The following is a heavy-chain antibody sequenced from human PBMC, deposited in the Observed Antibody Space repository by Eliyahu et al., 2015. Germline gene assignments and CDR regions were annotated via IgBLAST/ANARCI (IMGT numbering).Heavy chain of an antibody. CDR1: GFTFXSYR. V-gene: IGHV3-21*01. CDR3: AREMSSGWYRGFDY. D-gene: IGHD6-19*01. CDR2: IXSSSSYI. J-gene: IGHJ4*02. Sequence: EVQLVESGGGLVKPGGSLRLSCAASGFTFXSYRMNWVRQAPGKGLEGVSSIXSSSSYIYYADSVKGRFTISRDNAKNSLYLQMNSLRAEDTAVYYCAREMSSGWYRGFDYWGQGTLVTVSS.